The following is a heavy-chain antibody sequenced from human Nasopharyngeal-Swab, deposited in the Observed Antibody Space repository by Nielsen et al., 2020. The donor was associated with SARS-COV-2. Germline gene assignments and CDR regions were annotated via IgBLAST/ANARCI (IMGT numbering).Heavy chain of an antibody. CDR2: IWYDGSNK. J-gene: IGHJ4*02. Sequence: GESLKISCAASGFTFSSYGMHWVRQAPGKGLEWVAVIWYDGSNKYYADSVKGRFTISRDNSKNTLYLQMNSLRADDTAVYYCAREWYYYDSSGYSTYFDYWGQGTLVTVSS. V-gene: IGHV3-33*01. D-gene: IGHD3-22*01. CDR1: GFTFSSYG. CDR3: AREWYYYDSSGYSTYFDY.